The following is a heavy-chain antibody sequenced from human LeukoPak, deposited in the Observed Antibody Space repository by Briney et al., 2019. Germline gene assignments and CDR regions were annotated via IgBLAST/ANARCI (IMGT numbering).Heavy chain of an antibody. V-gene: IGHV1-2*02. CDR2: INPNSGGT. CDR3: ARDGNTMVRGVIAY. Sequence: ASVKVSCKTSGYTFTDYYMHWVRQAPGQGLEWMGWINPNSGGTNYAQKLQGRVTMTTDTSTGTAYMELRSLRSDDTAVYYCARDGNTMVRGVIAYWGQGTLVTVSS. D-gene: IGHD3-10*01. CDR1: GYTFTDYY. J-gene: IGHJ4*02.